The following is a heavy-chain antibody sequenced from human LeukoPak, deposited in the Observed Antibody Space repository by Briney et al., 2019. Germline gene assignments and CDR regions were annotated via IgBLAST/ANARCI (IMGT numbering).Heavy chain of an antibody. J-gene: IGHJ4*02. Sequence: GGSLRLSCAASGFTFSSNYMSWVRQAPGKGLEWVSVIYSGGSTYYADSVKGRFTISRDNSKNTLYLQMNSLRAEDTAVYYCARERGYDSSGYYYVPFDYWGRGTLVTVSS. CDR1: GFTFSSNY. V-gene: IGHV3-66*01. CDR2: IYSGGST. D-gene: IGHD3-22*01. CDR3: ARERGYDSSGYYYVPFDY.